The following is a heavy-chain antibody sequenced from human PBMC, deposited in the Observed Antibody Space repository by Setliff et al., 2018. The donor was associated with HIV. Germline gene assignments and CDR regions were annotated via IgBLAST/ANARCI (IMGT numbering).Heavy chain of an antibody. CDR1: GYTFTDYF. D-gene: IGHD3-10*02. CDR3: ARDMFEIWERSLAKGDEFDP. Sequence: ASVKVSCKSSGYTFTDYFMHWVRQAPGQGLEWMGWISPDNGNTRISQRFRGRVTMTRDTSMNTAYLEFSGLRSDDTAIYYCARDMFEIWERSLAKGDEFDPWGQGSLVTVSS. J-gene: IGHJ5*02. V-gene: IGHV1-2*02. CDR2: ISPDNGNT.